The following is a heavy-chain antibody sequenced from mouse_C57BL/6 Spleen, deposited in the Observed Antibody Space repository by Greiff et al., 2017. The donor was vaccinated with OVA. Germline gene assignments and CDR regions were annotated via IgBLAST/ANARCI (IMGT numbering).Heavy chain of an antibody. D-gene: IGHD1-1*01. CDR3: ASRFNYGY. Sequence: HVQLQQSGAELVRPGTSVKVSCKASGYAFTNYLIEWVKQRPGQGLEWIGVINPGSGGTNYNEKFKGKATLTADKSSSTAYMQLSSLTSEDSAVYFCASRFNYGYWGQGTTRTVSS. CDR2: INPGSGGT. CDR1: GYAFTNYL. V-gene: IGHV1-54*01. J-gene: IGHJ2*01.